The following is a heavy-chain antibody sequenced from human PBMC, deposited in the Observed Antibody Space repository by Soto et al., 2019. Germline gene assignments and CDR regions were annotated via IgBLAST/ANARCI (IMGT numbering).Heavy chain of an antibody. J-gene: IGHJ4*02. CDR1: AFTFKNHW. CDR2: INGDGSFT. V-gene: IGHV3-74*01. D-gene: IGHD3-22*01. CDR3: ASEIYDDYDSSGFDH. Sequence: PGGSLRLSCAASAFTFKNHWMHWVRQVPGKGPVWFSRINGDGSFTSYADAVKGRFTISRDNDKNTLSLQMNSLGAEDTAVYYCASEIYDDYDSSGFDHWGQGTLVTVSS.